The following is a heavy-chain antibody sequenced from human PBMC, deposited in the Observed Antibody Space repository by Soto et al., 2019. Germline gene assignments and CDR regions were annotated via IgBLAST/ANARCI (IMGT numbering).Heavy chain of an antibody. CDR3: ARIRTNCGGDCYPFEY. CDR1: GYTFTNYW. CDR2: IYPGDSDT. Sequence: PGESLKISCKGSGYTFTNYWIAWLRQMPGRGPEWMGIIYPGDSDTRYSPSFQGQVSISADKSISTAFLQWSSLKASDSGIYYCARIRTNCGGDCYPFEYWGQGTEVTVSS. J-gene: IGHJ4*02. V-gene: IGHV5-51*01. D-gene: IGHD2-21*02.